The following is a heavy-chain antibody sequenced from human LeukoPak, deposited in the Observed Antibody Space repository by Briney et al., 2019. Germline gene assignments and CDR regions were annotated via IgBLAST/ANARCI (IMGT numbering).Heavy chain of an antibody. J-gene: IGHJ4*02. Sequence: PGGSLRLSCAASGFTFNIYSMNWVRQAPGKGLEWVSRITSSSHYIYYADSVKGRFTISRDNAKNSLYLDMSSLRAEDTAVYYCAKVPGYGDFSYYFDYWGQGTLVTVSS. CDR2: ITSSSHYI. D-gene: IGHD4-17*01. CDR1: GFTFNIYS. CDR3: AKVPGYGDFSYYFDY. V-gene: IGHV3-21*04.